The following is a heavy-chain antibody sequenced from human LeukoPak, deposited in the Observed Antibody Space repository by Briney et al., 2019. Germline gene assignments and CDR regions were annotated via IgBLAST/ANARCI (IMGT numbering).Heavy chain of an antibody. CDR1: GGSISSGGYS. V-gene: IGHV4-30-2*01. D-gene: IGHD6-6*01. CDR2: IYPSGST. J-gene: IGHJ4*02. Sequence: SETLSLTCAVSGGSISSGGYSWSWIRQPPGKGLEWIGYIYPSGSTYYNPSLKSRVTISVDRSKNQFSLKLSSVTAADTAVYYCASSYSSSSFDHWGPGTLVTVSS. CDR3: ASSYSSSSFDH.